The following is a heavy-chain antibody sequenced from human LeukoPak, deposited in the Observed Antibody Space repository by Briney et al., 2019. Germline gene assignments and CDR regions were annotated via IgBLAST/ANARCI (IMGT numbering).Heavy chain of an antibody. V-gene: IGHV3-30*02. D-gene: IGHD2-15*01. Sequence: GGSLRLSCAASGFSFSTYGMHWVRQAPGKGLEWVAFIRHDASSQYYADSVKGRFTISRDNAKNSLYLQMNSLRAEDTAVYYCASGSGYCSGGSCSDYWGQGTLVTVSS. CDR2: IRHDASSQ. J-gene: IGHJ4*02. CDR3: ASGSGYCSGGSCSDY. CDR1: GFSFSTYG.